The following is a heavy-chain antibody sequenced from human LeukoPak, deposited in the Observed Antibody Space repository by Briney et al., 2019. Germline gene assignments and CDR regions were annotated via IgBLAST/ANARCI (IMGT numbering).Heavy chain of an antibody. Sequence: PGGSLRLSCAASGFTFSSYGMSWVRQAPGKGLEWVSAISGSGGSTYYADSVKGRFTISRDNSKNTLYLQMNSLRAEDTAVYYCARVGYYYDSSGVDYWGQGTLVTVSS. V-gene: IGHV3-23*01. CDR1: GFTFSSYG. J-gene: IGHJ4*02. D-gene: IGHD3-22*01. CDR2: ISGSGGST. CDR3: ARVGYYYDSSGVDY.